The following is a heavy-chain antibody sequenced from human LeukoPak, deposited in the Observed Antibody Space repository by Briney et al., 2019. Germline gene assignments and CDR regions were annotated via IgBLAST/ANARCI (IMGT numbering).Heavy chain of an antibody. CDR2: IYYSGST. CDR3: ARFTVVVPAAIAGWFDP. Sequence: PSETLSLTCTVSGGSISSSSYYWGWIRQPPGKGLEWIGSIYYSGSTYYNPSLKSRVTISVDTSKNQFSLKLSSVTAADTDVYYCARFTVVVPAAIAGWFDPWGQGTLVTVSS. CDR1: GGSISSSSYY. D-gene: IGHD2-2*01. J-gene: IGHJ5*02. V-gene: IGHV4-39*01.